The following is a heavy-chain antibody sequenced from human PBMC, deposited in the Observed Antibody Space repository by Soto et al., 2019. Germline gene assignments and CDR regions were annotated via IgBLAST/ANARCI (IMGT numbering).Heavy chain of an antibody. CDR1: GYTFTSYY. CDR3: ARDNNAKAARPSWFDP. D-gene: IGHD6-6*01. V-gene: IGHV1-46*03. J-gene: IGHJ5*02. CDR2: INPSGGST. Sequence: ASLKVSCKASGYTFTSYYMHWVRQAPGQGLEWMGIINPSGGSTSYAQKFQGRVTMTRDTSTSTVYMELSSLRSEDTAVYYCARDNNAKAARPSWFDPWGQGTLVTVSS.